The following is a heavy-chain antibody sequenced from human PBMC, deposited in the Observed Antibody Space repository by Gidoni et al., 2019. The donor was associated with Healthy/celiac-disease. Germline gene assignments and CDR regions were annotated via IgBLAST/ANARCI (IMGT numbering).Heavy chain of an antibody. CDR1: GGSFSGYY. D-gene: IGHD2-8*02. CDR2: INHSGST. V-gene: IGHV4-34*01. Sequence: QVQLQQWGAGLLKPSETLSLTCAVSGGSFSGYYWSWIRQPPGKGLEWIGEINHSGSTNYNPSLKSRVTISVDTSKNQFSLKLSSVTAADTAVYYCARHYCTGGVCYSPWFDPWGQGTLVTVSS. CDR3: ARHYCTGGVCYSPWFDP. J-gene: IGHJ5*02.